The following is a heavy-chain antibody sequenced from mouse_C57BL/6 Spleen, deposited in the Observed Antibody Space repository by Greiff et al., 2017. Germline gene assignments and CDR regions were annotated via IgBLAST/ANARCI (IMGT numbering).Heavy chain of an antibody. CDR2: IWTGGGT. CDR3: ARNEGTTVVAPYYYAMDY. J-gene: IGHJ4*01. CDR1: GFSLTSYA. D-gene: IGHD1-1*01. V-gene: IGHV2-9-1*01. Sequence: VQRVESGPGLVAPSQSLSITCTVSGFSLTSYAISWVRQPPGKGLEWLGVIWTGGGTNYNSALKSRLSISKDNSKSQVFLKMNSLQTDDTARYYCARNEGTTVVAPYYYAMDYWGQGTSVTVSS.